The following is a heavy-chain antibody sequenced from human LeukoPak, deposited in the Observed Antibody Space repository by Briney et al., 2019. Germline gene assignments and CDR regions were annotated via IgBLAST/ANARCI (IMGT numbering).Heavy chain of an antibody. CDR3: ARNLNTGSYYYFDY. V-gene: IGHV3-23*01. CDR1: GFTFSNHA. J-gene: IGHJ4*02. CDR2: IQSRGADT. Sequence: PGGSLRLSCAASGFTFSNHAMAWVRQAPGKGLEWGSAIQSRGADTYYADSVKGRFTISRDNSKNTLYLQMNSLRPDDTALYYCARNLNTGSYYYFDYWGQGTLVTVSS. D-gene: IGHD1-26*01.